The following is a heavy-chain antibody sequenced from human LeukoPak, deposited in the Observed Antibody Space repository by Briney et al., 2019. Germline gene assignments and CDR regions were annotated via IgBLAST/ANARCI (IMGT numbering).Heavy chain of an antibody. CDR2: ITGSIYFSGST. D-gene: IGHD3-10*01. Sequence: SETLFLTCTVSGGSINNYYWNWIRQPPGKGLEWIGYITGSIYFSGSTKYDPSLESRVTMSVDTSKNQFSLTLSSVTAADTAVYYCARDSRDYGSGSYWDVWGQGTTVTVSS. V-gene: IGHV4-59*01. J-gene: IGHJ6*02. CDR3: ARDSRDYGSGSYWDV. CDR1: GGSINNYY.